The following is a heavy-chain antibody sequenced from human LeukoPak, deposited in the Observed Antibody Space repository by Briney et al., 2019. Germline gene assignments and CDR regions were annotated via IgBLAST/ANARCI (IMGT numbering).Heavy chain of an antibody. CDR2: IYYSGST. V-gene: IGHV4-59*01. CDR1: GGSISSYY. J-gene: IGHJ6*02. Sequence: SETLSLTCTVSGGSISSYYWSWIRQPPGKGLEWIGYIYYSGSTNYNPSLKSRVTISVDTSKNQFSLKLSSVTAADTAVYYCARADLTGTTDYYYYGMDVWGQGTTVTVSS. D-gene: IGHD1-7*01. CDR3: ARADLTGTTDYYYYGMDV.